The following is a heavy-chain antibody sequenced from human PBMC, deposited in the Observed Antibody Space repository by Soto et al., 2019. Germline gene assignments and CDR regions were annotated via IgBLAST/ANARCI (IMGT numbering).Heavy chain of an antibody. CDR2: TYYRSRWYN. CDR1: GDHVSRNSAA. CDR3: AGTSSLQWYYMDV. V-gene: IGHV6-1*01. D-gene: IGHD1-7*01. Sequence: SQTLSLTCVISGDHVSRNSAAWNWIRPSPSRGLEWLGRTYYRSRWYNDCAVSVRSRITVNADTSKNQFSLHLNSVTPEDTAVYYCAGTSSLQWYYMDVWDKGTTVTVSS. J-gene: IGHJ6*03.